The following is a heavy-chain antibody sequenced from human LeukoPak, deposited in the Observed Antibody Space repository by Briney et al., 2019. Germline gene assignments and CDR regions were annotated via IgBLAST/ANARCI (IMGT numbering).Heavy chain of an antibody. D-gene: IGHD3-9*01. Sequence: PGGSLRLSSAASGFTFSSYGMHWVRQAPGKGLEWVAFIRYDGSNKYYADSVKGRFIISRDNSRITLYLQMNSLRAEDSAVYYCAKDSYDILTGYDAFDIWGQGTMVTVSS. CDR1: GFTFSSYG. CDR2: IRYDGSNK. V-gene: IGHV3-30*02. CDR3: AKDSYDILTGYDAFDI. J-gene: IGHJ3*02.